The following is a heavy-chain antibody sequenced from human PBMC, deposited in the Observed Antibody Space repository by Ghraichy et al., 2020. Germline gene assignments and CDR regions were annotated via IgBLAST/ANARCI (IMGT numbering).Heavy chain of an antibody. J-gene: IGHJ4*02. CDR1: GFTFSYYA. CDR3: ARPSGTSYFDWAPPDY. Sequence: GGSLRLSCVASGFTFSYYAMHWVRQTPGKGLEYVAILGTDGTSTYYANSVEGRFIISRDNSKNTVYLQMGSLRPEDTGVYCCARPSGTSYFDWAPPDYWGQGALVTVSS. V-gene: IGHV3-64*01. CDR2: LGTDGTST. D-gene: IGHD3-9*01.